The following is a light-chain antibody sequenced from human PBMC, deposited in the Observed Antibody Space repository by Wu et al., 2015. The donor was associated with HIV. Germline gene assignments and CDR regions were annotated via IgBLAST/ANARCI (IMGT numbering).Light chain of an antibody. V-gene: IGKV3-15*01. Sequence: EIVMTQSPATLSVSPGERATLSCRASQSVSSNLAWYQQKPGQAPRLLIFDVPTRATGIPARFSGSGSGTEFTLTISSMQSEDFAVYYCQQYNNWPPRRTFGQGTKVEI. CDR1: QSVSSN. CDR2: DVP. J-gene: IGKJ1*01. CDR3: QQYNNWPPRRT.